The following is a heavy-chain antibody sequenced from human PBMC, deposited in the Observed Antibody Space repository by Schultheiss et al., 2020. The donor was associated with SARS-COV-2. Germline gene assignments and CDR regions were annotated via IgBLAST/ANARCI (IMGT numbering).Heavy chain of an antibody. CDR2: INHSGST. CDR3: ARDKGHRILYQYNWFDP. J-gene: IGHJ5*02. Sequence: GSLRLSCAASGFTFSSYAMSWVRQAPGKGLEWIGEINHSGSTNYNPSLKSRVTISVDKSKNQFSLKLSSVTAADTAVYYCARDKGHRILYQYNWFDPWGQGTLVTVSS. CDR1: GFTFSSYA. V-gene: IGHV4-4*02. D-gene: IGHD2-8*01.